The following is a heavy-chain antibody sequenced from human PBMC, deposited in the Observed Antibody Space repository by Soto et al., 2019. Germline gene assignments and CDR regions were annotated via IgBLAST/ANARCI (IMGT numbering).Heavy chain of an antibody. CDR3: ARGEWFVRGYGMDV. CDR2: VNHGGTS. Sequence: TSETLSLTCAVHGGSFSGYYWDWIRQPPGKGLEWIGEVNHGGTSNYNPSLKSRPTISPDTSQNQFSLKLTSVTAEDTAVYYCARGEWFVRGYGMDVWGRGTTVTVSS. J-gene: IGHJ6*02. V-gene: IGHV4-34*01. CDR1: GGSFSGYY. D-gene: IGHD3-3*01.